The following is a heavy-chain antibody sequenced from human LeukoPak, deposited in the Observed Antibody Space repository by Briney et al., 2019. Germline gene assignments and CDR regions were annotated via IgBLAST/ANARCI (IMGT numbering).Heavy chain of an antibody. CDR1: GGSISSTTHY. J-gene: IGHJ6*03. D-gene: IGHD6-19*01. V-gene: IGHV4-39*01. CDR2: IYYSGST. Sequence: SETLSLTCTVSGGSISSTTHYWGWIRQPPGKGLEWIGSIYYSGSTYYNPSLKSRVTISVDTSKNQFSLKLSSVTAADTAVYYCARLGSSDYYYYYMDVWGKGTTVTISS. CDR3: ARLGSSDYYYYYMDV.